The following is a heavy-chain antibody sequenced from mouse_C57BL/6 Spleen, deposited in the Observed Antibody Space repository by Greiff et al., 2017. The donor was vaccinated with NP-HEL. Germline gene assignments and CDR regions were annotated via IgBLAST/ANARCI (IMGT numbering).Heavy chain of an antibody. D-gene: IGHD2-4*01. CDR3: ARSDYDRDMDY. CDR2: IYPGSGNT. J-gene: IGHJ4*01. V-gene: IGHV1-76*01. CDR1: GYTFTDYY. Sequence: QVQLKESGAELVRPGASVKLSCKASGYTFTDYYINWVKQRPGQGLEWIARIYPGSGNTYYNEKFKGKATLTAEKSSSTAYMQLSSLTSEDSAVYFCARSDYDRDMDYWGQGTSVTVSS.